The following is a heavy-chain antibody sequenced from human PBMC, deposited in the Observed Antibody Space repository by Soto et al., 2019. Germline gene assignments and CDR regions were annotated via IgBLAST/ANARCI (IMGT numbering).Heavy chain of an antibody. J-gene: IGHJ4*02. Sequence: QVQLVQSGAEVKKPGASVKVSCKASGYTFTSYYMHWVRQAPGQGLEWMGIINPSGGSKSYAQKFQARITMTRDTSTTTFYKELSSLRSEDTAVYYCARDGYYDSSGYPYFDYWGQGTLVTVSS. CDR2: INPSGGSK. V-gene: IGHV1-46*01. D-gene: IGHD3-22*01. CDR1: GYTFTSYY. CDR3: ARDGYYDSSGYPYFDY.